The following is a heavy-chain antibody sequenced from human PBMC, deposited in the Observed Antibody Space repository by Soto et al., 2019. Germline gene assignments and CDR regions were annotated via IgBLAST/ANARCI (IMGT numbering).Heavy chain of an antibody. V-gene: IGHV3-74*01. CDR3: ASPRYDSSGTPFDY. Sequence: EVQLVESGGGLVQPGGSLRLSCAASGFTFSSYWMHWVRQVPGKGLVWVSRINSDGSSTSYADSVKGRFTISRDNAKNPLYLQRNSLRAEDTAVYYCASPRYDSSGTPFDYWGQGTLVTVSS. J-gene: IGHJ4*02. D-gene: IGHD3-22*01. CDR2: INSDGSST. CDR1: GFTFSSYW.